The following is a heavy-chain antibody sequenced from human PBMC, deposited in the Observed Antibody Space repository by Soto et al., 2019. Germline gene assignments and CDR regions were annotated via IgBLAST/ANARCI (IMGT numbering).Heavy chain of an antibody. D-gene: IGHD3-16*01. V-gene: IGHV3-23*01. CDR1: GLTPRSYA. J-gene: IGHJ5*02. Sequence: EGQLLQSGGDLVQPGGSLRLSCAGSGLTPRSYAMTWIRQTPEKGLEWVSTISGRSGVPSYADSVNGRFTVSRDNSKNTLYLQMNSLRPDDTAIYYCAKGGPFTGGFDPWGQGTLVTVAS. CDR3: AKGGPFTGGFDP. CDR2: ISGRSGVP.